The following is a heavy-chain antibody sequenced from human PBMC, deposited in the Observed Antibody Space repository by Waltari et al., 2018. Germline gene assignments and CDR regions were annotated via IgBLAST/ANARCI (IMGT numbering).Heavy chain of an antibody. J-gene: IGHJ6*02. V-gene: IGHV4-59*01. Sequence: QVQLQESGPGLVKPSETLSLTCTVSGGSISSYYWSWIRQPPGKGLEWIGYIYYSGRTNYNPSLKSRVTISVDTSKNQFSLKLSSVTAADTAVYYCARDLTYYDILTGYEYYGMDVWGQGTTVTVSS. CDR3: ARDLTYYDILTGYEYYGMDV. D-gene: IGHD3-9*01. CDR2: IYYSGRT. CDR1: GGSISSYY.